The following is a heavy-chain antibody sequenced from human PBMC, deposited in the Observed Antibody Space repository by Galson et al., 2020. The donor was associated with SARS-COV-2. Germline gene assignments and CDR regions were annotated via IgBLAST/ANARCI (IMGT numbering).Heavy chain of an antibody. CDR1: GGSISSYY. CDR2: IYSSGST. D-gene: IGHD6-19*01. Sequence: ETSETLSLTCTVSGGSISSYYWSWIRQPAGKGLEWIGRIYSSGSTNYNPSLKSRVTMSVDTSKNQFSLRLSSVTAADRAVYYCAREVPGQYSRGWKAYYFDYWGQGILVTVSS. J-gene: IGHJ4*02. V-gene: IGHV4-4*07. CDR3: AREVPGQYSRGWKAYYFDY.